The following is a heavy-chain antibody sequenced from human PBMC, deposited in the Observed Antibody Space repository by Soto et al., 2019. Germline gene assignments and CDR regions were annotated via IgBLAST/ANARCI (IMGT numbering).Heavy chain of an antibody. CDR3: AKIGLYGDTIFGVAPNYYGMDV. D-gene: IGHD3-3*01. Sequence: ASVKVSCKASGYTFTSYGISWVRQAPGQGLEWKGWISAYNGNTNYAQKLQGRVTMTTDTSTSTAYMELRSLRSDDTAVYYCAKIGLYGDTIFGVAPNYYGMDVWGQGTTVTVSS. CDR2: ISAYNGNT. J-gene: IGHJ6*02. V-gene: IGHV1-18*01. CDR1: GYTFTSYG.